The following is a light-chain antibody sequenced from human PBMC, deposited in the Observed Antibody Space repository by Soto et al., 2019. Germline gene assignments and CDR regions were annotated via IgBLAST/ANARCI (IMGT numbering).Light chain of an antibody. CDR1: SGHSSYI. CDR3: ETWDSNVV. CDR2: LEGSGSY. V-gene: IGLV4-60*03. Sequence: QLVLTQSSSASASLGSSVKLTCTLSSGHSSYIIAWHQQKPGKAPRYLMKLEGSGSYNKGSGVPDRFSGSSSGADRYLTISNLQSEDEADYYCETWDSNVVFGGGTKVTVL. J-gene: IGLJ2*01.